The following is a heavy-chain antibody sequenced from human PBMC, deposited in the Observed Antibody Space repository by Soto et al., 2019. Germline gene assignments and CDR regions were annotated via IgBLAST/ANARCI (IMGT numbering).Heavy chain of an antibody. Sequence: SETPSLTCTVSGGSISSGDYSWSWVRQSPGKGLEWIGHIYNSGITYYNPSLKSRVTISVDTSKNQFSLKLSSVTAADTAVYYCAREGVAGHDAFDIWGQGTMVTVSS. V-gene: IGHV4-30-4*02. J-gene: IGHJ3*02. CDR1: GGSISSGDYS. D-gene: IGHD6-19*01. CDR2: IYNSGIT. CDR3: AREGVAGHDAFDI.